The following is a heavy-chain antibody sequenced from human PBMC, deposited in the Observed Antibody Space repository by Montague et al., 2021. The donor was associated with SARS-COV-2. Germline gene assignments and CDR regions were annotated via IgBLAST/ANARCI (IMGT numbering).Heavy chain of an antibody. CDR2: IYHTGST. J-gene: IGHJ2*01. V-gene: IGHV4-31*03. CDR3: ARDRGWGSRGAGYIDL. D-gene: IGHD2-21*01. CDR1: GGSITSGGYY. Sequence: TLSLTCTVSGGSITSGGYYWTWIRQHPGKGLEWIGYIYHTGSTYYNPSLQSRLRTSVDTSKNEFSLTLTSVTAADTAIYYCARDRGWGSRGAGYIDLWGRGTLVPVSS.